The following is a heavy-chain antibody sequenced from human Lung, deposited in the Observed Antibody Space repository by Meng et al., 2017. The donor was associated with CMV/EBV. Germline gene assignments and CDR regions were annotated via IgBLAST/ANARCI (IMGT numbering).Heavy chain of an antibody. CDR3: ASGTPGRSYCDY. CDR2: FVNYVDT. V-gene: IGHV1-18*01. D-gene: IGHD2-15*01. Sequence: QVHLLQSGPEVKKAGASVSVSCKAAGYTFGSYGICWVRQAPGQGLEWMGWFVNYVDTYPAPKFQGRVTMTTDTHTNTALMELRSLTSDDTAVYYCASGTPGRSYCDYWGQGTLVTVSS. J-gene: IGHJ4*02. CDR1: GYTFGSYG.